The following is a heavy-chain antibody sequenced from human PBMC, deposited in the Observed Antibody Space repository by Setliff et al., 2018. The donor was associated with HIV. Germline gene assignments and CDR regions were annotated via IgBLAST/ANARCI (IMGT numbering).Heavy chain of an antibody. D-gene: IGHD3-22*01. CDR3: ARDVLDLVISVYGF. Sequence: SETLSLTCAVYGGSFSDNYWSWIRQSPGKGLEWIGEINHSGRTKYSPSLRSRVSISVDTSKTQFSLKLSSVTAADTAVYYCARDVLDLVISVYGFWGQGIPVTV. CDR1: GGSFSDNY. J-gene: IGHJ4*02. V-gene: IGHV4-34*01. CDR2: INHSGRT.